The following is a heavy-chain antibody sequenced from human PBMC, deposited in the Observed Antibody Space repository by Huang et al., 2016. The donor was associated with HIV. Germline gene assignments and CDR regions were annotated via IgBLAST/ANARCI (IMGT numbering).Heavy chain of an antibody. V-gene: IGHV4-61*09. CDR1: GASIASGSYF. D-gene: IGHD3-3*01. CDR2: IYTTGST. CDR3: ARGRVTSSGVVQSYDY. Sequence: VQLQESGPGLVKPSQTLSLSCNVSGASIASGSYFWNWIRQPAGGGLEWIGHIYTTGSTDYNPSRKSRVAVSSDTPKNQFSLSLRSVTAADTAVYFCARGRVTSSGVVQSYDYWGQGSLVTVSS. J-gene: IGHJ4*02.